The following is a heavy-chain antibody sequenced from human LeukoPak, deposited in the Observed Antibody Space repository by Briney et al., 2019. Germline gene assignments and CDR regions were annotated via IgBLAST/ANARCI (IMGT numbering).Heavy chain of an antibody. D-gene: IGHD3-10*01. CDR2: IYHSGNT. CDR1: GGSISSGDW. CDR3: ARDPGVRGVSDWFDP. Sequence: PSETLSLTCAVSGGSISSGDWWSWVRQPPGKGLEWIGEIYHSGNTNYNPSLKSRVTISVDKSKNHFFLNLNSVTAADTAVYYCARDPGVRGVSDWFDPWGQGTLVTVSS. V-gene: IGHV4-4*02. J-gene: IGHJ5*02.